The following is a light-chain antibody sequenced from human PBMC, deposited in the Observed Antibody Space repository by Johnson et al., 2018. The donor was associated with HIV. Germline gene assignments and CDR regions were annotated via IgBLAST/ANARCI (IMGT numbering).Light chain of an antibody. V-gene: IGLV1-51*01. Sequence: QSALTQPPSVSAAPGQKVTISCSGSSSNIGNNYVSWYQQLPGTAPKLLIYDNNKRPSGIPDRFSGSKSGTSATLAITGLQPGDEADYYSGTWDSSLSSGYVFGTGTKVTVL. J-gene: IGLJ1*01. CDR2: DNN. CDR3: GTWDSSLSSGYV. CDR1: SSNIGNNY.